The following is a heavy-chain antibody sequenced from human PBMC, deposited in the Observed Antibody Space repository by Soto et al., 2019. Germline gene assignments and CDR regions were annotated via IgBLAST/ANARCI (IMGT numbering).Heavy chain of an antibody. CDR3: TTARGEITIFGVVRPLDV. CDR2: IKSKTDGGTT. D-gene: IGHD3-3*01. Sequence: EVQLVESGGGLVKPGGSLRLSCAASGFTFSNAWMSWVRQAPGKGLEWVGRIKSKTDGGTTDYAAPVKDRFTISRDDSKNTLYLQMNSLKTEDTAVYYCTTARGEITIFGVVRPLDVWGKGTTVTVSS. J-gene: IGHJ6*04. V-gene: IGHV3-15*01. CDR1: GFTFSNAW.